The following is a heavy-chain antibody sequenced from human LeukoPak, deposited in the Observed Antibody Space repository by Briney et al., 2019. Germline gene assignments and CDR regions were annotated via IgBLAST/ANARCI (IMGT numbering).Heavy chain of an antibody. V-gene: IGHV4-39*07. D-gene: IGHD6-19*01. Sequence: SETLSLTCTVSSGSVSTSSYYWGWIRQPPGKGLEWIGSVYYSGSTYYNPSLKSRVTISVDKSKNQFSLKLSSVTAADTAVYYCARRDSGWYGRPLNWFDHWGQGTLVTVSS. CDR1: SGSVSTSSYY. CDR2: VYYSGST. J-gene: IGHJ5*02. CDR3: ARRDSGWYGRPLNWFDH.